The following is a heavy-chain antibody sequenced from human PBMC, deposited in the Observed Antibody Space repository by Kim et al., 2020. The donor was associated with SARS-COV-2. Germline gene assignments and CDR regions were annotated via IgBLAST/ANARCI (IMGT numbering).Heavy chain of an antibody. J-gene: IGHJ5*01. CDR2: IGWSGGIR. D-gene: IGHD3-10*01. CDR3: AKGSDFGINFTWFYA. CDR1: GFSFDEKG. Sequence: GGSLRLSCVASGFSFDEKGMSWVRQAPGKGLEWVSGIGWSGGIRDYADSVKGRFIISRDNAKNSLFLQLNSLTPEDTAFYYCAKGSDFGINFTWFYAWG. V-gene: IGHV3-9*01.